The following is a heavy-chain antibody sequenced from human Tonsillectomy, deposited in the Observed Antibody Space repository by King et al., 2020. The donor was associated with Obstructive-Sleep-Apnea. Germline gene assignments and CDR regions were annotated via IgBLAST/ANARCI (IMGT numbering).Heavy chain of an antibody. J-gene: IGHJ4*02. CDR2: ISHSGSP. CDR1: DDSISSSAYY. V-gene: IGHV4-31*03. CDR3: ARSTEYSNYEAY. D-gene: IGHD4-11*01. Sequence: VQLQKSGPGLVKPSQTLSLTCTVSDDSISSSAYYWGWIRQYPGKGLEWIGCISHSGSPYYNPSLNSRVTISMETSRNQFFLKLSSVTAADTAVYYCARSTEYSNYEAYWGQGILVTVSS.